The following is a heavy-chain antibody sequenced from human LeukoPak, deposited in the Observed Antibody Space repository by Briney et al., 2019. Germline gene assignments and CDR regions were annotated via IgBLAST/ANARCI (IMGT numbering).Heavy chain of an antibody. CDR2: ISGSGGRT. J-gene: IGHJ4*02. CDR3: AKGSAIVVVPAARFDY. CDR1: GFTFSSYA. V-gene: IGHV3-23*01. Sequence: GGSLRHSCAASGFTFSSYAMSWVRQAPGKGLEWVSAISGSGGRTDYADSVKGRFTISRDNSKNTLYLQMNSLRAEDTAVYYCAKGSAIVVVPAARFDYWGEGTLVTVSS. D-gene: IGHD2-2*01.